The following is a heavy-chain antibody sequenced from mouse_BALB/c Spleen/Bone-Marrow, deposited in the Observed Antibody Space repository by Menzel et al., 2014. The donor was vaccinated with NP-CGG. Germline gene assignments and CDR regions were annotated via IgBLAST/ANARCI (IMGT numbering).Heavy chain of an antibody. D-gene: IGHD4-1*01. CDR3: ARGGSANWEGFAY. Sequence: QVQLQQPGPELVEPGASVRISCKASGYTFTSYYIHWVKQRPGQGLEWIGWIYPGNVDTKYNEKFKGKATLTADKSSSTAYMQLSSLTSEDSAVYFCARGGSANWEGFAYWGQGTLVTVSA. CDR2: IYPGNVDT. J-gene: IGHJ3*01. CDR1: GYTFTSYY. V-gene: IGHV1S56*01.